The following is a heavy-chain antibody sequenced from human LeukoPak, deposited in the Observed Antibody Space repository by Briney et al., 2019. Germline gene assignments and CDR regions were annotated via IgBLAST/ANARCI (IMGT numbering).Heavy chain of an antibody. CDR2: ISYDGSNK. CDR3: ARNGYYDFWSGWGLYYYYYYLDV. CDR1: GFTFSSYA. J-gene: IGHJ6*03. V-gene: IGHV3-30*01. D-gene: IGHD3-3*01. Sequence: PGRSLRLSCAASGFTFSSYAMHWVRQAPGKGLGWVAVISYDGSNKYYADSVKGRFTISRDNSKNTLYLQMNSLRAEDTAVYYCARNGYYDFWSGWGLYYYYYYLDVWGKGTTDTLS.